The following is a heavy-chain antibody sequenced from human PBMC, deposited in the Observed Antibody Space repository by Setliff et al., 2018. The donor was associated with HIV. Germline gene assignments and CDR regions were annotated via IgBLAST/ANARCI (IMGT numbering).Heavy chain of an antibody. V-gene: IGHV3-11*04. J-gene: IGHJ1*01. CDR2: ISTSGTSK. CDR1: GFTFSDHY. Sequence: PGGSLRLSCAASGFTFSDHYMSWIRQAPGKGLEWVSYISTSGTSKYYADSARGRFTVSRDNAKNSLYLQMNSLRAEDTALYYCAREMAATAHPDDPYFQHWGQGTLVTVS. CDR3: AREMAATAHPDDPYFQH. D-gene: IGHD6-13*01.